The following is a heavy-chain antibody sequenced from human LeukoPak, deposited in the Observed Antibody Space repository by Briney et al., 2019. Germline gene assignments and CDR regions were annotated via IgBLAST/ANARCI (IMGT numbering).Heavy chain of an antibody. D-gene: IGHD3-22*01. CDR1: GFTFSSYA. J-gene: IGHJ4*02. CDR3: AKGWSIYYDGSGFPDY. Sequence: GGSLRLSCAASGFTFSSYAMSWVRQAPGKGLEWVSGISGSGANTDYADSVKGRFTISRDNSKATLYVQVNSLTAEDTAVYFCAKGWSIYYDGSGFPDYWGQGTLVTVSS. CDR2: ISGSGANT. V-gene: IGHV3-23*01.